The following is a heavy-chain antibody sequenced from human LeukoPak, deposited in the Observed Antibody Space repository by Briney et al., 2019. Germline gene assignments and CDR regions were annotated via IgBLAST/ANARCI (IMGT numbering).Heavy chain of an antibody. J-gene: IGHJ3*02. CDR1: GFTFSSYS. Sequence: GGSLRLSCAASGFTFSSYSMNWVRQAPGKGLEWVSSISSSSSYIYYADSVKGRFTISRDNAKNSLYLQMNSLGAEDTAVYYCARGFTISDAFDIWGQGTMVTVSS. CDR3: ARGFTISDAFDI. D-gene: IGHD3-9*01. CDR2: ISSSSSYI. V-gene: IGHV3-21*01.